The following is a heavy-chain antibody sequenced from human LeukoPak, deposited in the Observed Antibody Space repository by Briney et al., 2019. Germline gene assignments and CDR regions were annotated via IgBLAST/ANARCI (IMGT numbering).Heavy chain of an antibody. J-gene: IGHJ5*02. V-gene: IGHV4-61*05. CDR3: ARVVAAAGNNWFDP. D-gene: IGHD6-13*01. CDR1: GGSISSSSYY. CDR2: IHDSGST. Sequence: SETLSLTCTVSGGSISSSSYYWGWIRQTPGKGLEWIAYIHDSGSTYNNPSLKSRLSISIDTSKNQFSLKLNSVTAADTAVYYCARVVAAAGNNWFDPWGQGTLVTVSS.